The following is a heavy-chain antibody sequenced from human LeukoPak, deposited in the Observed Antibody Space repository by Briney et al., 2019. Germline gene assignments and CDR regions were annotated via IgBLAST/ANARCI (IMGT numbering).Heavy chain of an antibody. D-gene: IGHD2/OR15-2a*01. CDR1: GGSISSYY. CDR2: IYYSGST. V-gene: IGHV4-59*01. CDR3: ARGDRYYNAFDI. Sequence: SQTLSLTCAVSGGSISSYYWSWIRQPPGKGLEWIGYIYYSGSTNYDPSLKSRVTISVDTSKNQFSLKLSSVTAADTAVYYCARGDRYYNAFDIWGQGTMVTVSS. J-gene: IGHJ3*02.